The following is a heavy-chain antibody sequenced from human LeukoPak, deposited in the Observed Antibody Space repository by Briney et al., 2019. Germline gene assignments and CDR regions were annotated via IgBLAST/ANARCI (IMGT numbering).Heavy chain of an antibody. V-gene: IGHV6-1*01. D-gene: IGHD5-24*01. CDR1: GDSVSSNSAA. Sequence: SQTLSLTCAISGDSVSSNSAAWNWIRQSPSRGLEWLGRTYYRSKWYNDYAVSLKSRITINPDTSKNQSSLQLNSVTPEDTAVYYCARELEEMYYYYYYMDVWGKGTTVTISS. CDR2: TYYRSKWYN. CDR3: ARELEEMYYYYYYMDV. J-gene: IGHJ6*03.